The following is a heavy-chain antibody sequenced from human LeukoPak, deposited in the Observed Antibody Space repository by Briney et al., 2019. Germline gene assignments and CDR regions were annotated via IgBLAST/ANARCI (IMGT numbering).Heavy chain of an antibody. V-gene: IGHV3-9*01. CDR3: AKGDTIAVAANFDY. Sequence: GGSLRLSCAASGFTFDDYAMHWVRQAPGKGLEWVSGISWNSGSIDYADSVKGRFTISRDNAKNSLYLQMNSLRTEDTALYYCAKGDTIAVAANFDYWGQGTLVTVSS. D-gene: IGHD6-19*01. CDR2: ISWNSGSI. CDR1: GFTFDDYA. J-gene: IGHJ4*02.